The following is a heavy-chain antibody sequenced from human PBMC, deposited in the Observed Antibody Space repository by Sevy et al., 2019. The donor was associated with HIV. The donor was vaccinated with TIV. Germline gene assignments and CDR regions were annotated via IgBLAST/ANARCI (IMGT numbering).Heavy chain of an antibody. CDR1: GFSRESYW. J-gene: IGHJ4*02. Sequence: GGSLRLSCVASGFSRESYWMNWVRQAPGKPLEWVANIKEDDTVKYYVESVKGRFTISRDNGRNLVYLLMNNLKLEDTALYYCVRAIQSEGSFWGQGTRVTVSS. V-gene: IGHV3-7*04. D-gene: IGHD2-21*01. CDR2: IKEDDTVK. CDR3: VRAIQSEGSF.